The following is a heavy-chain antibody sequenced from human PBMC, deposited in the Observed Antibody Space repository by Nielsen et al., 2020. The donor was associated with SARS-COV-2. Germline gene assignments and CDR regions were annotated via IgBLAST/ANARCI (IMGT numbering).Heavy chain of an antibody. J-gene: IGHJ4*02. V-gene: IGHV4-30-4*01. D-gene: IGHD3-10*01. CDR3: ARIQKHNYYSLGRYYFDF. CDR2: IYYSGNT. CDR1: GGSISSGDYY. Sequence: SETLSLTCAVSGGSISSGDYYWSWIRQPPGKGLEWIGYIYYSGNTYYNPSLKSRLTISVDTSKNQLSLKLSSVTAADTAVYYCARIQKHNYYSLGRYYFDFWGQGTLVTVSS.